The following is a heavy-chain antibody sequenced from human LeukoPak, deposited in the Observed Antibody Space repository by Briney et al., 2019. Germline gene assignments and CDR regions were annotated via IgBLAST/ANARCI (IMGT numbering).Heavy chain of an antibody. CDR3: ARETTKGGV. V-gene: IGHV1-18*01. J-gene: IGHJ3*01. D-gene: IGHD1/OR15-1a*01. CDR2: ISAYNGDT. CDR1: GYTFASYG. Sequence: ASVKVSCKASGYTFASYGIIWVRQAPGQGLEWMGWISAYNGDTNYAQKLQGRVTMTTDTFTSTAYMELRSLRSDDTAVYYCARETTKGGVWGQGTMVTVSS.